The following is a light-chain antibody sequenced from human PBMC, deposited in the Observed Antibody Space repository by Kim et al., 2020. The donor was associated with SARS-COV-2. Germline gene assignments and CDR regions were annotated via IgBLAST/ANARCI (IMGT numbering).Light chain of an antibody. CDR3: PQENNWAPVT. Sequence: EIVMTQSPATLSVSPGEGATLSCRASQSIRNQLAWYQQKPGQAPRLLIYDASTRASGIPARFRGSGSGTGFTPTISSLQPEDSAIYYCPQENNWAPVTFGQGTRLEIK. CDR2: DAS. J-gene: IGKJ5*01. CDR1: QSIRNQ. V-gene: IGKV3-15*01.